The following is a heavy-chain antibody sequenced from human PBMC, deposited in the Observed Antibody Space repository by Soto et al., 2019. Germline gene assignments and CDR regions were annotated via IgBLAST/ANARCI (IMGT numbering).Heavy chain of an antibody. J-gene: IGHJ4*02. V-gene: IGHV4-39*01. Sequence: SETLSLTCTVSGGSISSSSYYWGWIRQPPGKGLEWIGSIYYSGSTYYNPSLKSRVTISVDTSKNQFSLKLSSVTAADTAVYYCARQEGVATRDFDYWGQGTLVTVSS. CDR3: ARQEGVATRDFDY. D-gene: IGHD5-12*01. CDR2: IYYSGST. CDR1: GGSISSSSYY.